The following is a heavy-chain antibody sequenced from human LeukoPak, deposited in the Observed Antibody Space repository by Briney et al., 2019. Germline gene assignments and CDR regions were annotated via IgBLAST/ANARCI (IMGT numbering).Heavy chain of an antibody. CDR2: IKQDGSEK. D-gene: IGHD3-9*01. J-gene: IGHJ4*02. CDR1: GFTFSSSA. CDR3: ARDFDWLFDY. Sequence: GGSLRLSCAASGFTFSSSAMNWVRQAPGKGLEWVANIKQDGSEKYYVDSVKGRFTISRDNAKNSLYLQMNSLRAEDTAVYYCARDFDWLFDYWGQGTLVTVSS. V-gene: IGHV3-7*04.